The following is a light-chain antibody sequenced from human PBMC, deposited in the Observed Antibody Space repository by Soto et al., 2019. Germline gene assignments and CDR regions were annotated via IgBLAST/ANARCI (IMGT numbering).Light chain of an antibody. CDR1: RSNIGAGYE. J-gene: IGLJ7*01. Sequence: QAVVTQPPSVSGAPGQRVTISCTGSRSNIGAGYEVHWYQQLPGTAPKLLIYGNNNRPSGVPDRFSGSKSGTSASLAITGLQAEDEADYYCQSYDSSLSALYVFGPGTQLTVL. V-gene: IGLV1-40*01. CDR3: QSYDSSLSALYV. CDR2: GNN.